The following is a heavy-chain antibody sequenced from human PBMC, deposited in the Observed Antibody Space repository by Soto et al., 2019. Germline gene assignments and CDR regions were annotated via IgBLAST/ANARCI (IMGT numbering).Heavy chain of an antibody. CDR3: AKDAVSLDGVWLAHD. D-gene: IGHD5-12*01. V-gene: IGHV3-23*01. Sequence: GGSLRLSCAASGFTFSSYAMIWIRQVPGKGLEWVSGLYGSGGGIHYADSVKGRFTISRDNSAYSVYLQMNDLRVEDSAVYYCAKDAVSLDGVWLAHDWGQGTVVTVSS. J-gene: IGHJ4*02. CDR2: LYGSGGGI. CDR1: GFTFSSYA.